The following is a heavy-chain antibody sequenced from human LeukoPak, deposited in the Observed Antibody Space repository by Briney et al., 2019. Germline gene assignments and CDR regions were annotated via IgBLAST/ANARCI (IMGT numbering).Heavy chain of an antibody. D-gene: IGHD2-2*03. J-gene: IGHJ6*02. CDR2: IYHSGST. CDR3: ARDGGLGHCSSTSCPGDGMDV. V-gene: IGHV4-4*02. Sequence: PSETLSLTCAVSGGSISSSNWWSWVRPPPGKGLEWIGEIYHSGSTNYNPSLKSRVTISVDKSKNQFSLKLSSVTAADTAVYYCARDGGLGHCSSTSCPGDGMDVWGQGTTVTVSS. CDR1: GGSISSSNW.